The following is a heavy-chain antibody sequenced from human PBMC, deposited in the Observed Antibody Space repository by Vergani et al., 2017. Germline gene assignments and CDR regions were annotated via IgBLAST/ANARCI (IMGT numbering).Heavy chain of an antibody. CDR3: ALTRYYGSGSYPFDY. CDR1: GFTFSSYA. CDR2: ISGSGGST. J-gene: IGHJ4*02. V-gene: IGHV3-23*01. D-gene: IGHD3-10*01. Sequence: EVQLLESGGGLVQPGGSLRLSCAASGFTFSSYAMSWVRQAPGKGLVWVSAISGSGGSTYYADSVKGRFTISRDNSKNTLYLQMNSLRAEDTAVYYCALTRYYGSGSYPFDYWGQGTLVTVSS.